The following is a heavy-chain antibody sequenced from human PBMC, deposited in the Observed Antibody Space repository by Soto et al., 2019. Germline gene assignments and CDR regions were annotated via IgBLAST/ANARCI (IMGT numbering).Heavy chain of an antibody. Sequence: EVQLLESGGGLVQPGGSLRLSCTASGFSFSTYLISWVRQSPGKGLEWVSGIGGTGVDTYYIASVRGRFTISRDNSQNTLYLQMNSLRDEDTATYFCVGEEGNHNNNMRWVDHWGQGTPVIVSS. CDR3: VGEEGNHNNNMRWVDH. CDR1: GFSFSTYL. J-gene: IGHJ5*02. CDR2: IGGTGVDT. V-gene: IGHV3-23*01. D-gene: IGHD1-20*01.